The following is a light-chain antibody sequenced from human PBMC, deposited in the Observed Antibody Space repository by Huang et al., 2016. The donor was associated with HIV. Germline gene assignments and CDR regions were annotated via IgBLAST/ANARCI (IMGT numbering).Light chain of an antibody. V-gene: IGKV3-15*01. CDR3: QQYDNWPPFT. CDR2: GTS. J-gene: IGKJ2*01. CDR1: QNVDSN. Sequence: EVVMTQSPATLSVSPGESATLSCRASQNVDSNLAWYQQRPGQAPRLRIYGTSTKATDVAARFTGSGSGTDFTLTINNLKSEDSAVYYCQQYDNWPPFTFGPGTNLEI.